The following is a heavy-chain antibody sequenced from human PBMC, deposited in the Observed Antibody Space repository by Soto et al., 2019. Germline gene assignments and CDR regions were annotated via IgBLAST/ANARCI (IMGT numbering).Heavy chain of an antibody. J-gene: IGHJ6*02. Sequence: QVQLQESGPGLVKPSQTLSLTCTVSGGSISSGGYYWSWIRQHPGKGLEWIGYIYYSGSTYYNPSLKSRVTISVDTSKNHFSLKLSSVTAADTAVYYCARDVVVVAATGYGMDVWGQGTTVTVSS. CDR3: ARDVVVVAATGYGMDV. CDR2: IYYSGST. CDR1: GGSISSGGYY. D-gene: IGHD2-15*01. V-gene: IGHV4-31*03.